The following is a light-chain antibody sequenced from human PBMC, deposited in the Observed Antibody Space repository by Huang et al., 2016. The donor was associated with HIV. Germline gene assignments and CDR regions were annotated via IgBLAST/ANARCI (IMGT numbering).Light chain of an antibody. CDR2: DAS. J-gene: IGKJ4*01. CDR3: QQDDNLPLT. CDR1: QDITNY. V-gene: IGKV1-33*01. Sequence: DIQMTQSPSSLSASVGDRVTITCQASQDITNYLNWYQQKPGKAPKLLIYDASKLETGVPSRCSGSGSGTDFTFTISSLQPEDIATYYCQQDDNLPLTFGGGTKVEIK.